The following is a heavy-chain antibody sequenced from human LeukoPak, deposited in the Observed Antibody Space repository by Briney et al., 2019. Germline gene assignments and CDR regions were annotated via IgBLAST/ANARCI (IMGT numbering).Heavy chain of an antibody. Sequence: SQTLSLTCTVSGGSISSGDYYWSWIRQPPGKGLGWLGYIFYSGSTYYNPSLKSRVTISVDTSKKQFSLKLSSVTAADTAVYYCARETYYYGSSYVDYWGQGTLVTVSS. CDR3: ARETYYYGSSYVDY. D-gene: IGHD3-10*01. V-gene: IGHV4-30-4*01. J-gene: IGHJ4*02. CDR2: IFYSGST. CDR1: GGSISSGDYY.